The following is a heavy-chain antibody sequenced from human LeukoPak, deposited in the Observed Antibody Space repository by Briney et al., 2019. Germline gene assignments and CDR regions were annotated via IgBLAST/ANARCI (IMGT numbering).Heavy chain of an antibody. CDR3: ARLMGYYGSGSYYNSPFDY. CDR2: IYPADSDT. CDR1: GYSFTSYW. D-gene: IGHD3-10*01. V-gene: IGHV5-51*01. J-gene: IGHJ4*02. Sequence: GESLKISCKGSGYSFTSYWIGWVRQMPGKGLEWMGIIYPADSDTTYSPSFQGQVTISADKSINTAYLQWNSLKPSDTAMYYCARLMGYYGSGSYYNSPFDYWDQGTLVTVSS.